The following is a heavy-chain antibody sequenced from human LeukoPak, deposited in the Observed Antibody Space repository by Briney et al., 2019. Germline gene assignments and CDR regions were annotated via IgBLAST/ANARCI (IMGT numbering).Heavy chain of an antibody. V-gene: IGHV3-30*18. CDR2: ISYDGSNK. J-gene: IGHJ4*02. CDR1: EFDFSSHA. Sequence: GGSLRLSCAASEFDFSSHAMTWVRQAPGKGLEWVAVISYDGSNKYYADSVKGRFTISRDNSKNTLYLQMNSLRAEDTAVYYCAKDRQWELLSAVDYWGQGTLVTVSS. CDR3: AKDRQWELLSAVDY. D-gene: IGHD1-26*01.